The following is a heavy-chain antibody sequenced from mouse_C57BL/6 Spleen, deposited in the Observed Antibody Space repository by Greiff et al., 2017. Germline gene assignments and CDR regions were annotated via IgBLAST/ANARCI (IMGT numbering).Heavy chain of an antibody. V-gene: IGHV1-22*01. D-gene: IGHD3-3*01. CDR2: INPNNGGT. Sequence: EVQLQESGPELVKPGASVKMSCKASGYTFTDYNMHWVKQSHGKSLEWIGYINPNNGGTSYNQKFKGKATLTVNKSSSTAYMELRSLTSEDSAVYYCARLGGPGFDYWGQGTTLTVSS. CDR3: ARLGGPGFDY. J-gene: IGHJ2*01. CDR1: GYTFTDYN.